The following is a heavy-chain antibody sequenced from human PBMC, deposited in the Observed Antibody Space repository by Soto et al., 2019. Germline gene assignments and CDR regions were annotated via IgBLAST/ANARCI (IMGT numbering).Heavy chain of an antibody. V-gene: IGHV6-1*01. CDR1: GGSVSSNSAA. CDR3: TLSPQLGYYYGMDV. D-gene: IGHD6-13*01. CDR2: TYYRSKWYN. J-gene: IGHJ6*02. Sequence: PSQTLSLTCVISGGSVSSNSAAWNWIRQSPSRGLEWLGRTYYRSKWYNDYAVSVKSRITINPDTSKNQFSLQLNSVTPEDTAVYYCTLSPQLGYYYGMDVWGQGTTVTVSS.